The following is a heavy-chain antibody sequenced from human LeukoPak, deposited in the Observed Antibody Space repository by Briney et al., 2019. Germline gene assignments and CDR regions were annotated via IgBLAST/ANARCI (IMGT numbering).Heavy chain of an antibody. Sequence: SETLSLTCTVSGGSISSYYWSWIRLPPGKGLEWIGYIYYSGSTNYNPSLKSRVTISVDTSKNQFSLKLSSVTAADTAVYYCARLGYSYGAIDYWGQGTLVTVSS. J-gene: IGHJ4*02. CDR2: IYYSGST. CDR3: ARLGYSYGAIDY. D-gene: IGHD5-18*01. CDR1: GGSISSYY. V-gene: IGHV4-59*08.